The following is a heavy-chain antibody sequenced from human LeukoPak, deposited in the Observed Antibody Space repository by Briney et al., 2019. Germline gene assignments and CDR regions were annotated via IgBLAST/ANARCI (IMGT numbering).Heavy chain of an antibody. Sequence: SETLSLTCTVSGGSISSYCWSWIRQPPGKGLEWIGYIYYSGSTNYNPSLKSRVTISVDTSKNQFSLKLSSVTAADTAVYYCARSGAVIWYWYFDLWGRGTLVTVSS. J-gene: IGHJ2*01. CDR1: GGSISSYC. D-gene: IGHD2-21*01. V-gene: IGHV4-59*01. CDR3: ARSGAVIWYWYFDL. CDR2: IYYSGST.